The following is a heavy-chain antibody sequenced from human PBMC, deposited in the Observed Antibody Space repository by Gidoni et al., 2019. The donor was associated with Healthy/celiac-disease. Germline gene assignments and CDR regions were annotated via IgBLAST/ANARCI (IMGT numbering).Heavy chain of an antibody. J-gene: IGHJ4*02. CDR1: GGSFSGYY. CDR3: ARVPKGDYYGSGSYAPYFDY. D-gene: IGHD3-10*01. V-gene: IGHV4-34*01. CDR2: INHSGNT. Sequence: QVQLQQWGAGLLKPSETLSLTCAVYGGSFSGYYWSWIRQPPGKGLEWIGEINHSGNTNYNPSLKSRVTISVDTSKIQFSLKLSSVTAADTAVYYCARVPKGDYYGSGSYAPYFDYWGQGTLVTVSS.